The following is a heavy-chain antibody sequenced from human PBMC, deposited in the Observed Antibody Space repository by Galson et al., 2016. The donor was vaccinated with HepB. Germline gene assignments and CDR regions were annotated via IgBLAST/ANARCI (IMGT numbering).Heavy chain of an antibody. CDR1: GFRFDDYA. V-gene: IGHV3-9*01. CDR3: AKAGSNSDSWRGSSTAYFGP. J-gene: IGHJ5*02. Sequence: SLRLSCAASGFRFDDYAMHWVRQAPGKGLEWVSGITWNSGTMDYADSVKGRFTISRDNAKNSLYLQMNSLRSEDPALYYCAKAGSNSDSWRGSSTAYFGPWGQGTLVTVSS. D-gene: IGHD3-3*01. CDR2: ITWNSGTM.